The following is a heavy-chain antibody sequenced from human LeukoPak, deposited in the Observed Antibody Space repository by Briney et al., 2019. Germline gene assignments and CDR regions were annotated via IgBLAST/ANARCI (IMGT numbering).Heavy chain of an antibody. J-gene: IGHJ4*02. CDR1: GFTFSSYT. CDR2: VSGSGGNI. D-gene: IGHD1-26*01. CDR3: ARGGGSYYDHYFDY. V-gene: IGHV3-23*01. Sequence: GGSLRLSCAASGFTFSSYTMSWVRQAPGKGLEWVSGVSGSGGNIHYADSVKGRFTISRDNSKNTLYLQMNSLRAEDTAVYYCARGGGSYYDHYFDYWGQGTLVTVSS.